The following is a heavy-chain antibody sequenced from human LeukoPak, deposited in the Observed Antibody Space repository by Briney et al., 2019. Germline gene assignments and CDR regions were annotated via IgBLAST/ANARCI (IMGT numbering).Heavy chain of an antibody. Sequence: PGGTLRLSCAASGFTFSGYGMSWVRQAPGKGLEWVANIKEDGNEKYYLDSVRGRFTISRDNSKNSLFLQMNSLRTEDAALYYCARSPLYSDPPGRDAFDIWGQGTLVTVSS. CDR3: ARSPLYSDPPGRDAFDI. CDR2: IKEDGNEK. J-gene: IGHJ3*02. CDR1: GFTFSGYG. D-gene: IGHD4-11*01. V-gene: IGHV3-7*01.